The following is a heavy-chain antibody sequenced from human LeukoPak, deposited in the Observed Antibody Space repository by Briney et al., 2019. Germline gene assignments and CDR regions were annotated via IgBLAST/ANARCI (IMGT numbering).Heavy chain of an antibody. CDR3: ARVARYYYDRKGSYYYMDV. V-gene: IGHV4-39*07. J-gene: IGHJ6*03. Sequence: SETLSLTCTVSGGSISSSSYYWGWIRQPPGKGLEWIGSIYYSGSTYYNPSLKSRVTISVDTSKNQFSLKLSSVTAADTAVYYCARVARYYYDRKGSYYYMDVWGKGTTVTVSS. CDR2: IYYSGST. D-gene: IGHD3-22*01. CDR1: GGSISSSSYY.